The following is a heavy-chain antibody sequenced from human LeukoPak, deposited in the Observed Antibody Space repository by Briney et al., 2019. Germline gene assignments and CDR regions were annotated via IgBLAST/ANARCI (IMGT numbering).Heavy chain of an antibody. J-gene: IGHJ4*02. Sequence: GGSLRLSCAASGFTFDRFTIHWVRQTPGKGLEWVSLINRRGHTFYADSVKGRFTISRDNSRNSVFLQMNSLRPEDTALYHCAKEVDCPSDCLFFHSWGQGTLVTVSS. CDR3: AKEVDCPSDCLFFHS. CDR1: GFTFDRFT. CDR2: INRRGHT. D-gene: IGHD2-21*02. V-gene: IGHV3-43*01.